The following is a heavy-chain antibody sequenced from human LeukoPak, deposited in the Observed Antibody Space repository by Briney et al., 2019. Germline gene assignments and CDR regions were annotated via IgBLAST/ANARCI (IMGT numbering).Heavy chain of an antibody. CDR1: GGSISSYY. D-gene: IGHD4-23*01. J-gene: IGHJ4*02. Sequence: SETLSLTCTVSGGSISSYYWSWIRQPPGKGLEWIGYIYYSGSINYNPSLKSRVTISVDTSKNQSSLKLSSVTAADTAVYYCVRGWDDYGGNPLDYWGQGTLVTVSS. CDR3: VRGWDDYGGNPLDY. V-gene: IGHV4-59*01. CDR2: IYYSGSI.